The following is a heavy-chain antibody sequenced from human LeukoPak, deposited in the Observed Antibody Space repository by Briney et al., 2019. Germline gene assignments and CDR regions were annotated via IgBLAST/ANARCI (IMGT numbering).Heavy chain of an antibody. J-gene: IGHJ6*02. CDR3: ARDLQYCSSTSCYIGEYYYYYYGMDA. CDR1: GYTFTSYY. D-gene: IGHD2-2*02. Sequence: ASVKVSCKASGYTFTSYYMHWVRQAPGQGLEWMGIINPSGGSTSYAQKFQGRVTMTRDTSTSTVYMELSSLRSEDTAVYYCARDLQYCSSTSCYIGEYYYYYYGMDAWGQGTTVTVSS. CDR2: INPSGGST. V-gene: IGHV1-46*01.